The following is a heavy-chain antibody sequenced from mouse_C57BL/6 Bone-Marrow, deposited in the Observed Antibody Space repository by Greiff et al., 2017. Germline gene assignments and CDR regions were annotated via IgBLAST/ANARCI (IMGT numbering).Heavy chain of an antibody. CDR1: GYTFTSYT. CDR3: ARSFNWEFAY. J-gene: IGHJ3*01. Sequence: VQLQQSGAELARPGASVKMSCKASGYTFTSYTMHWVKQRPGQGLEWIGYINPSSGYTKYNQKFKDKATLTADKSSSTAYMQLSSLTSEDAAVYYCARSFNWEFAYWGQGTLVTVSA. D-gene: IGHD4-1*01. CDR2: INPSSGYT. V-gene: IGHV1-4*01.